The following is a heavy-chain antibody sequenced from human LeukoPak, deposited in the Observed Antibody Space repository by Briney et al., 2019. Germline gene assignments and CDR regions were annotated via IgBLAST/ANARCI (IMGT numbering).Heavy chain of an antibody. CDR3: ARAYRPYYFDY. V-gene: IGHV3-7*01. CDR2: IKQDGSEK. D-gene: IGHD6-6*01. J-gene: IGHJ4*02. CDR1: GFTFSSYW. Sequence: GGSLRLSCAASGFTFSSYWMSWVRQAPGKGLEWVANIKQDGSEKYYVDSVKGRFTISRDNAKNSLYLQMNSLRAVDTAVYYCARAYRPYYFDYWGQGTLVTVSS.